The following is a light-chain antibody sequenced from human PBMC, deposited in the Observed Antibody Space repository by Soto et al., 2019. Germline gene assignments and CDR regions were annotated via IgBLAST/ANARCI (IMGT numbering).Light chain of an antibody. Sequence: EIVLTQSPATLFLSPGERATLSCGASQSVSSSYLAWYQQKPGLAPRLLIYDASSRATGIPDRFSGSGSGTDFTLTISRLEPEDFAVYYCQQYGSSRYTFGQGTKLEIK. CDR2: DAS. J-gene: IGKJ2*01. CDR1: QSVSSSY. V-gene: IGKV3D-20*01. CDR3: QQYGSSRYT.